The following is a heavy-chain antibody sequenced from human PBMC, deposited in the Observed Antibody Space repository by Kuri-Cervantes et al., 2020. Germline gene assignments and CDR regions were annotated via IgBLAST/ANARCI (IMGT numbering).Heavy chain of an antibody. D-gene: IGHD2-15*01. Sequence: GESLKISCAASGFTFSSYGMHWVRQAPGKGLEWVAVISYDGSNKYYADSVKGRFTISRDNSKNTLYLQMNSLRAEDTAVYYCARGRYCSGGSCYSWYYYNYMDVWGKGTTVTVSS. CDR3: ARGRYCSGGSCYSWYYYNYMDV. V-gene: IGHV3-30*03. J-gene: IGHJ6*03. CDR1: GFTFSSYG. CDR2: ISYDGSNK.